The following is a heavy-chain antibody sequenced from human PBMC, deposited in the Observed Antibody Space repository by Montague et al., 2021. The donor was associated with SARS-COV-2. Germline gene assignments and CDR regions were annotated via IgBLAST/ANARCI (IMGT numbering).Heavy chain of an antibody. CDR3: ASPSYYYDRSGSDAFDS. J-gene: IGHJ3*02. D-gene: IGHD3-22*01. CDR1: GGSISSTNYY. Sequence: SETLSLTCTVSGGSISSTNYYWGWIRQPPGKGLEWIGSIYYSGSTYYNPSLRSRVSIFVDTSKNQFSLNLSSVTAADTAVYYCASPSYYYDRSGSDAFDSWGQGTMVTVSS. V-gene: IGHV4-39*01. CDR2: IYYSGST.